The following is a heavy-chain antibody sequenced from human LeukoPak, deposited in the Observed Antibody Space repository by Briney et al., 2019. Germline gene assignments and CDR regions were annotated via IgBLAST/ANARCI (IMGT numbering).Heavy chain of an antibody. J-gene: IGHJ3*02. V-gene: IGHV4-59*01. D-gene: IGHD3-22*01. CDR1: GASISGYY. CDR3: ASPSGLIAYAFDI. Sequence: SETLSLTCTVSGASISGYYWSWIRQPPGKRLEWIGYIISTGTINYNPSLKSRVTISIDTSKNQLSLQLTSVTAADTAVYYCASPSGLIAYAFDIWGQGTMVTVSS. CDR2: IISTGTI.